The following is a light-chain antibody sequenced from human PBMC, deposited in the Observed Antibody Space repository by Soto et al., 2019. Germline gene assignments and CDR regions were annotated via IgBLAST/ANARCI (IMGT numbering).Light chain of an antibody. CDR3: QQYYDAPQN. J-gene: IGKJ1*01. CDR2: WAS. Sequence: DIVMTQSPDSLAVSLGERATINCKSSQSVLYSSNNKNYLAWYQQKPGQPPKLLIYWASTRESGVPDRFSGSGSGTDFTLTISSLQAEDGAVYYCQQYYDAPQNFGQVTKVDIK. CDR1: QSVLYSSNNKNY. V-gene: IGKV4-1*01.